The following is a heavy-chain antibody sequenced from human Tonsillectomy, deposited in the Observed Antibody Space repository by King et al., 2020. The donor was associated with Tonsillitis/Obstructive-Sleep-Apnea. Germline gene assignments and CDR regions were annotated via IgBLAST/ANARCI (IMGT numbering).Heavy chain of an antibody. CDR1: GFTFSSYW. J-gene: IGHJ6*02. Sequence: VQLVESGGGLVQPGGSLRLSCAASGFTFSSYWMHWVRQAPGKGLVWVSRINSDGSSTSYADSVKGRFTISRDNAKNTLYLQMNSLRAEDTAVYYCARERGVTMVRTQGYGLDVWPRDHGHRLL. D-gene: IGHD3-10*01. CDR3: ARERGVTMVRTQGYGLDV. CDR2: INSDGSST. V-gene: IGHV3-74*01.